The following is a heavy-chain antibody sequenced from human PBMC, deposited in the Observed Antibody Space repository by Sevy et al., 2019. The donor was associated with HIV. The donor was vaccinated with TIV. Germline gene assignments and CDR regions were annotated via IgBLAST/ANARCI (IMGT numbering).Heavy chain of an antibody. CDR3: SRDLTTGDFDY. V-gene: IGHV6-1*01. J-gene: IGHJ4*02. Sequence: QSQTLSLTFAISGDSVSSNSAAWNGIRQSPSRGLEWLGRTYYRSKWYNDYAVSEKRRITIIPDTSKKQFSLQLNTVTPEDTAVYYCSRDLTTGDFDYWGQGTLVTVSS. D-gene: IGHD3-22*01. CDR1: GDSVSSNSAA. CDR2: TYYRSKWYN.